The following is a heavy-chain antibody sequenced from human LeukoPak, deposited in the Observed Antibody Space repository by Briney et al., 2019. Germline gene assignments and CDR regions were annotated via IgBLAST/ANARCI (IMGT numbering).Heavy chain of an antibody. CDR3: AKDPRNRVRLGELTPHY. CDR2: ISGSGGST. D-gene: IGHD3-16*01. V-gene: IGHV3-23*01. J-gene: IGHJ4*02. CDR1: GFTFSSYA. Sequence: GGSLRLSCAASGFTFSSYAMSWVRQAPGKGLEWVSAISGSGGSTYYADSVKGRFTISRDNSKSTLYLQMNSLRAEDTAVYYCAKDPRNRVRLGELTPHYWGQGTLVTVSS.